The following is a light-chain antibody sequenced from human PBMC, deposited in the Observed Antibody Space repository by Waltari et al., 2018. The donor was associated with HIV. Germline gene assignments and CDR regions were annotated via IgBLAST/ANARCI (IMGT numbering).Light chain of an antibody. J-gene: IGLJ3*02. CDR2: GDT. Sequence: QSVLTQPPSVSGAPGQRVTISCTGNSSNIGAGFDVHWYQQVPATAPKLLIYGDTNRPSGVPDRFSGAKSVTSASLAIAGLQAEDEADYYCQSYDSGLSVVFGGGTKLTVL. V-gene: IGLV1-40*01. CDR3: QSYDSGLSVV. CDR1: SSNIGAGFD.